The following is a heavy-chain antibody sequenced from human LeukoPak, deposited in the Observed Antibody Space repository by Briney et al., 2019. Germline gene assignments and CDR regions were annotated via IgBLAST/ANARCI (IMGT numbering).Heavy chain of an antibody. CDR2: LIPIFGTA. CDR1: GGTFSSYA. V-gene: IGHV1-69*13. J-gene: IGHJ6*04. CDR3: ARDGPTGGYGDYGMDV. Sequence: SVKVSCKASGGTFSSYAISWVRQAPGQGLEWMGGLIPIFGTANYAQKFQGRVTITADESPSTAYMELSSLRSEDTAVYYCARDGPTGGYGDYGMDVWGKGTTVTDSS. D-gene: IGHD4-17*01.